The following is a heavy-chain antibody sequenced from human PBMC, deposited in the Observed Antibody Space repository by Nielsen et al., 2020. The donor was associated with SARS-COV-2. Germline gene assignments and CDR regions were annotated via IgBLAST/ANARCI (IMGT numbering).Heavy chain of an antibody. V-gene: IGHV5-51*01. J-gene: IGHJ4*02. CDR2: IYPGDSDT. CDR3: ARQAILPYCGGDCYSSPTPFDY. Sequence: GESLKISCQGSGYSFTSYWIGWVRQMPGKGLEWMGIIYPGDSDTRYSPSFQGQVTISADKSISTAYLQWSSLKASDTAMYYCARQAILPYCGGDCYSSPTPFDYWGQGTLVTVSS. CDR1: GYSFTSYW. D-gene: IGHD2-21*02.